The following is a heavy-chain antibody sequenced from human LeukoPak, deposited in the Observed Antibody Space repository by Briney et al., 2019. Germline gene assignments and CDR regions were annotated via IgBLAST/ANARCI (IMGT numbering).Heavy chain of an antibody. V-gene: IGHV4-39*01. CDR3: ARHFDF. J-gene: IGHJ4*02. CDR2: ISYSGST. CDR1: GDSIRSGDSY. Sequence: SETLSLSCSVSGDSIRSGDSYWGWIRQPPGHGLEWVGTISYSGSTYYNPSLKSRVAISADTSKNQFSLNMNSVTAADTAVYYCARHFDFWGQGTLVIVSS.